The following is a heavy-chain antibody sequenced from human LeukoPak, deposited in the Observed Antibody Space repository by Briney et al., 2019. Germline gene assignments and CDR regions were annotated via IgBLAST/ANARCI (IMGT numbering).Heavy chain of an antibody. V-gene: IGHV1-58*02. Sequence: VASVKVSCKASGFTFTSSAMQWVRQARGQRLEWIGWIVVGSGNTNYAQKFQERVAITRDMSTSTAYMELSSLRSEDTAVYYCAKACIHGDCPFEYWGQGTLVTVSS. CDR1: GFTFTSSA. CDR2: IVVGSGNT. J-gene: IGHJ4*02. CDR3: AKACIHGDCPFEY. D-gene: IGHD2-21*02.